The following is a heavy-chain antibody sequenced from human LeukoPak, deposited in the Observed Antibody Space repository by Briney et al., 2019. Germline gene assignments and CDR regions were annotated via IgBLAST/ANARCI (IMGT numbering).Heavy chain of an antibody. CDR3: AKDYSNIPAPANPLFDY. CDR2: VSSSGGRT. D-gene: IGHD6-13*01. Sequence: GGSLRLSCAASGFTFSSYAMSWVRQAPGKGLEWVSAVSSSGGRTYYADSVKGRFTISRDNSDNTLYLQMNSLRAEDTALYYCAKDYSNIPAPANPLFDYWGQGTLVTVSS. V-gene: IGHV3-23*01. CDR1: GFTFSSYA. J-gene: IGHJ4*02.